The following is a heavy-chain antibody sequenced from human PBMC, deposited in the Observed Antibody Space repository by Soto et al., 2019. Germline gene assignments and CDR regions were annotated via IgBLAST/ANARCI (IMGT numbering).Heavy chain of an antibody. CDR2: ISSSSSTI. Sequence: GSLRLSCAASGXTVRSYRMDWVRRAPGKGLEWVSYISSSSSTIYNADAVKGRFTTSRDNDKNLLYLQMHSLRDEDTAVYYCARVLVYSRGWPHYWGQGTLVTVS. D-gene: IGHD6-19*01. CDR3: ARVLVYSRGWPHY. V-gene: IGHV3-48*02. CDR1: GXTVRSYR. J-gene: IGHJ4*02.